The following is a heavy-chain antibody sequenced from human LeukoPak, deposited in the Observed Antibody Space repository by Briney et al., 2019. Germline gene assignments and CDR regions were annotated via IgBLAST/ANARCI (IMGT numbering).Heavy chain of an antibody. J-gene: IGHJ1*01. CDR3: ARDGHYDILTGYFQD. Sequence: GGSLRLSCAASGFTVSSNFMSWVRQAPGKGLEWVSIIYTGGSTYYADSVKGRFTISRDNSKNTLYLQMNSLRAEDTAVYYCARDGHYDILTGYFQDWGQGTLVTVSS. V-gene: IGHV3-53*01. D-gene: IGHD3-9*01. CDR2: IYTGGST. CDR1: GFTVSSNF.